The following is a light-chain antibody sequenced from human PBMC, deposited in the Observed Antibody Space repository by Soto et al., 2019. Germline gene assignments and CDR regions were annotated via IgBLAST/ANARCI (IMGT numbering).Light chain of an antibody. Sequence: QSALTQPASVSGSPGQSITISCTGTSSDVGGYDYVSWYQQHPGKVPKLMIYEVNNRPSGVSIRFSGSKSGYTASLTVSGLQTEDEAFYYCSSSAGIYHYLVFGGGTKLTVL. J-gene: IGLJ3*02. CDR2: EVN. V-gene: IGLV2-14*01. CDR3: SSSAGIYHYLV. CDR1: SSDVGGYDY.